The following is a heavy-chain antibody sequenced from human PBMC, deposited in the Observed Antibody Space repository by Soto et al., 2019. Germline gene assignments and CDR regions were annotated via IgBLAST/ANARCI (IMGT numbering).Heavy chain of an antibody. CDR2: INSDGSST. CDR3: ARDQGYCSGGSCYPVPSMDV. CDR1: GFTFSSYW. V-gene: IGHV3-74*01. J-gene: IGHJ6*02. Sequence: GGSLRLSCAASGFTFSSYWMHWVRQAPGKGLVWVSRINSDGSSTSYADSVKGRFTISRDNAKNTLYLQMNSLRAEDTAVYYCARDQGYCSGGSCYPVPSMDVWGQGTTVTVSS. D-gene: IGHD2-15*01.